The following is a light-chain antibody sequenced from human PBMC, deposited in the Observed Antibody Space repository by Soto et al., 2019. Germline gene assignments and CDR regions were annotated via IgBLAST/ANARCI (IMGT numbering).Light chain of an antibody. V-gene: IGKV1-39*01. CDR3: QQCYTTPYT. Sequence: DRVTITLRSSQSISSYLHWYQQKPGSAPRLLIYSASTLHSGVPSSFSGSGSGTDFTLTISSLQPEDFATYYCQQCYTTPYTFGQGTKLEIK. CDR2: SAS. J-gene: IGKJ2*01. CDR1: QSISSY.